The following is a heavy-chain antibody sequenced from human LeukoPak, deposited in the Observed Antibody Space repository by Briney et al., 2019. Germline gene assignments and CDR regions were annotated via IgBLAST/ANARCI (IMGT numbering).Heavy chain of an antibody. CDR3: ARTLWGYPFDY. V-gene: IGHV1-2*02. J-gene: IGHJ4*02. Sequence: ASVKVSCKASGYTFTDYYIHWVRQAPGQLEWMGWINPSSGDTHYAQKFQGRVTMIRDTSISTAYMELSSLSDDTAVYYCARTLWGYPFDYWGQGTLVTVSS. D-gene: IGHD7-27*01. CDR2: INPSSGDT. CDR1: GYTFTDYY.